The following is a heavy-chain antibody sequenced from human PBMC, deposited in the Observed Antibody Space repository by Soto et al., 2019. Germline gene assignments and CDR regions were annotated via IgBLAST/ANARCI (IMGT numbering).Heavy chain of an antibody. J-gene: IGHJ6*02. Sequence: GSLRLSCAASGFTFSSYSMNWVRQAPGKGLEWVSSISSSSSYIYYADSVKGRFTISRDNAKNSLYLQMNSLRAEDTAVYYCARDSAGQQLVHLAYYYYGMDVWGQGTTVTVSS. CDR3: ARDSAGQQLVHLAYYYYGMDV. CDR2: ISSSSSYI. CDR1: GFTFSSYS. D-gene: IGHD6-13*01. V-gene: IGHV3-21*01.